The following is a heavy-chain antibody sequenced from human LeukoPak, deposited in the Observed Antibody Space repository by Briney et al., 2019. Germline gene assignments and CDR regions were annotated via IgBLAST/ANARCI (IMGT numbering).Heavy chain of an antibody. D-gene: IGHD6-19*01. Sequence: GGSLRLSCAASGFTFSSYSMNWVRQAPGKGLEWVSYISSSSTIYYADSVKGRFTISRDNAKNSLYLQMNSLRAEDTAVYYCARAPLGGWYVDYWGQGTLVTVSS. V-gene: IGHV3-48*04. J-gene: IGHJ4*02. CDR3: ARAPLGGWYVDY. CDR1: GFTFSSYS. CDR2: ISSSSTI.